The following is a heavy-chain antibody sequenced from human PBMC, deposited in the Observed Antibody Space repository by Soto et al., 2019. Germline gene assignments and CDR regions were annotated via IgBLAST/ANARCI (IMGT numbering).Heavy chain of an antibody. CDR1: GFSLSTNAVG. J-gene: IGHJ4*02. CDR2: IYWDDDK. CDR3: AQRENCAGLHINY. Sequence: QITLKESGPTLVKPTQTLTLTCTFSGFSLSTNAVGVGWIRQPPGKALELLALIYWDDDKRYNPSLKSRLTTTKNTSKHQVVLTLSNMEPVATATYYCAQRENCAGLHINYWGQGTLVTAAS. V-gene: IGHV2-5*02. D-gene: IGHD2-21*01.